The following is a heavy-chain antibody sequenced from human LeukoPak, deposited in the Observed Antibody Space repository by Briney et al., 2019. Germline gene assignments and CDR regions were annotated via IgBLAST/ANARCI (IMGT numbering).Heavy chain of an antibody. V-gene: IGHV4-39*01. D-gene: IGHD3-3*01. CDR3: ARRKESITIFGVVTSTGWFDP. CDR2: IYYSGST. Sequence: GSLRLSCAASGFTFSSYEMNWVRQPPGKGLEWIGSIYYSGSTYYNPSLKSRVTISVDTSKNQFSLKLSSVTAADTAVYYCARRKESITIFGVVTSTGWFDPWGQGNLVTVSS. CDR1: GFTFSSYE. J-gene: IGHJ5*02.